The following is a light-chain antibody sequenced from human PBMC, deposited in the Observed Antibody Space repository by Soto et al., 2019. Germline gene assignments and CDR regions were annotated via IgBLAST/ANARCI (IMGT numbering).Light chain of an antibody. CDR3: SSYTRSITYL. CDR2: DVS. J-gene: IGLJ1*01. CDR1: SSDVGGYNY. Sequence: QSVLTQPASVSGSPGQSITISCTGTSSDVGGYNYVSWYQQHPGKAPKLTIYDVSNRPSGVSNRFSGSKSGNTASLTISGLQVEDEADYYCSSYTRSITYLFGTGTKFT. V-gene: IGLV2-14*01.